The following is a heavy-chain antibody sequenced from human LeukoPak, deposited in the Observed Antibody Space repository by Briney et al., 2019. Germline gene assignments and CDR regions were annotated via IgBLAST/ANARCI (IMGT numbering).Heavy chain of an antibody. CDR2: TSDRGDYT. CDR1: GFTFTSYS. V-gene: IGHV3-23*01. CDR3: AKQLGYCSDGSCYFPY. D-gene: IGHD2-15*01. Sequence: PGGSLRLSCAASGFTFTSYSMSWVRQAPGKGLEWVSGTSDRGDYTYYADSVQGRFTISRDNSKSTLCLQMNSLRAEDTAVYYCAKQLGYCSDGSCYFPYWGQGTLVTVSS. J-gene: IGHJ4*02.